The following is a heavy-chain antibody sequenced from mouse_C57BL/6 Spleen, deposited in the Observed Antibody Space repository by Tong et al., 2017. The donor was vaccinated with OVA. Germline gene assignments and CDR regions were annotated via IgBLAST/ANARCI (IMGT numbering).Heavy chain of an antibody. D-gene: IGHD2-4*01. J-gene: IGHJ3*01. V-gene: IGHV14-4*01. Sequence: EVQLQESGAELVRPGASVKLSCTASGFNIKDDYMHWVKQRPEQGQEWIGWIDPENGDTEYAPKFQGKATMTADTSSNTAYLQLSSLTSEDTAVYYCTRKDYDYDAWFAYWGQGTLVTVSA. CDR2: IDPENGDT. CDR3: TRKDYDYDAWFAY. CDR1: GFNIKDDY.